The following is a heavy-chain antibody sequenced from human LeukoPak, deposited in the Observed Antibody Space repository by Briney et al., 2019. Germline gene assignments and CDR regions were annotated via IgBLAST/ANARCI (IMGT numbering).Heavy chain of an antibody. D-gene: IGHD3-3*01. CDR2: ISGSGGST. CDR3: AKDSDFWSGYYTGLFDY. J-gene: IGHJ4*02. V-gene: IGHV3-23*01. CDR1: GFTFSSYA. Sequence: GGSLRLSCAASGFTFSSYAMSWVRQAPGKGLEWVSAISGSGGSTYYADSVKGWFTISRDNSKNTLYLQMNSLRAEDTAVYYCAKDSDFWSGYYTGLFDYWGQGTLVTVSS.